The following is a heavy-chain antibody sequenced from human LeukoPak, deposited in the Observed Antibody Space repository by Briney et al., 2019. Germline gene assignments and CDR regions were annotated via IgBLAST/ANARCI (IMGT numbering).Heavy chain of an antibody. CDR1: GFTFSSYE. CDR3: ARGDKFSGDY. D-gene: IGHD2-15*01. CDR2: IHQDGNEK. J-gene: IGHJ4*02. Sequence: QPGGSLRLSCAASGFTFSSYEMNWVRQAPGKGLEWVANIHQDGNEKYYVDSVKGRFTISRDNAKNSLYLQMNSLRAEDTAVYYCARGDKFSGDYWGQGTLVTVSS. V-gene: IGHV3-7*04.